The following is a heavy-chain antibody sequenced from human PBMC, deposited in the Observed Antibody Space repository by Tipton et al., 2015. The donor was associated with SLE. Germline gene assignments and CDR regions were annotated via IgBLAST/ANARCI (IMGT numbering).Heavy chain of an antibody. D-gene: IGHD6-13*01. V-gene: IGHV4-59*07. CDR2: TYYSGST. Sequence: TLSLTCTVSGGSIGSFYWSRIRQPPGKGLEWISYTYYSGSTYNPSLKSRVTISVDTSKNRISLKLSSVTSADTAVYYCARSEAAAGTGDDAFDIWGQGTMVTVSS. CDR1: GGSIGSFY. J-gene: IGHJ3*02. CDR3: ARSEAAAGTGDDAFDI.